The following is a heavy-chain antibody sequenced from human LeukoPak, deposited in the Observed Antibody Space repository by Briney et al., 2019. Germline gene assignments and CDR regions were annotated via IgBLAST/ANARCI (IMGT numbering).Heavy chain of an antibody. CDR3: ARVGVDTAMDDYYGMDV. J-gene: IGHJ6*02. D-gene: IGHD5-18*01. V-gene: IGHV4-61*01. CDR1: GGSISSSSYY. Sequence: SETLSLTCTVSGGSISSSSYYWSWIRQPPGKGLEWIGYIYYSGSTNYNPSLKSRVTISVDTSKNQFSLKLSSVTAADTAVYYCARVGVDTAMDDYYGMDVWGQGTTVTVSS. CDR2: IYYSGST.